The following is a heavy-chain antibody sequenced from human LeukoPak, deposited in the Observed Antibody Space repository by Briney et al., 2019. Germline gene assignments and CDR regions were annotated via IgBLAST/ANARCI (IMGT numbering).Heavy chain of an antibody. Sequence: RRSLRLSCAVSGFTLSSYGMHRVRQAPGKGLEWVAVISYDGSNKYYADSVKGRFTISRDNAKNSLYLQMNSLRAEDTALYYCAKDIGYGLEKVYNWGQGTLVTVSS. CDR3: AKDIGYGLEKVYN. CDR1: GFTLSSYG. V-gene: IGHV3-30*18. J-gene: IGHJ4*02. CDR2: ISYDGSNK. D-gene: IGHD3-10*01.